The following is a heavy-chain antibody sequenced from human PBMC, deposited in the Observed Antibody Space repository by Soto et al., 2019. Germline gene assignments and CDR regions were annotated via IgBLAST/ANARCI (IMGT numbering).Heavy chain of an antibody. D-gene: IGHD6-6*01. CDR3: ARGLATLPVFAFDI. CDR1: GFSLSTSGVG. CDR2: IYWSGDE. J-gene: IGHJ3*02. V-gene: IGHV2-5*01. Sequence: QGTLKESGPTLVKPTQTLTLTCSFSGFSLSTSGVGVGWIRQPPGKALEWLALIYWSGDEHYRPSLKSRLSITKDTSKNHVVLIMTDMDPVDTATYYWARGLATLPVFAFDIWGQGTMVTVSS.